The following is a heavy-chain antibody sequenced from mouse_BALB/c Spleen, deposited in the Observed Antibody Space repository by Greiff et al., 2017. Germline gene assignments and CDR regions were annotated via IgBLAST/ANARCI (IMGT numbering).Heavy chain of an antibody. V-gene: IGHV3-8*02. CDR2: ISYSGST. CDR3: ARYYYGSEDYAMDY. Sequence: EVKLMESGPSLVKPSQTLSLTCSVTGDSITSCYWNWIRKFPGNKLEYMGYISYSGSTYYNPSLKSRISITRDTSKNQYYLQLNSVTTEDTATYYCARYYYGSEDYAMDYWGQGTSVTVSS. J-gene: IGHJ4*01. CDR1: GDSITSCY. D-gene: IGHD1-1*01.